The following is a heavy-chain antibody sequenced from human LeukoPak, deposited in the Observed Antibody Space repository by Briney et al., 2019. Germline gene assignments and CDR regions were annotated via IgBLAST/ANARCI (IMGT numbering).Heavy chain of an antibody. V-gene: IGHV3-15*01. CDR3: NARRDYYDSSGFDY. CDR2: IKSKTDGGTT. Sequence: PGGSLSLSCAASGFTFSNAWMNWVRQAPGKGLEWVGRIKSKTDGGTTDYAAPVKGRFTISRDDSKNTVYLLMNSLKTEDTAVYYCNARRDYYDSSGFDYWGQGTLVTVSS. D-gene: IGHD3-22*01. CDR1: GFTFSNAW. J-gene: IGHJ4*02.